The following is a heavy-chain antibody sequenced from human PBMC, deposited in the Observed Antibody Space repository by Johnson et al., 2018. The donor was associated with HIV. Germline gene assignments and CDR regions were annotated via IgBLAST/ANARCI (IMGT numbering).Heavy chain of an antibody. CDR3: ARGVDGAFDI. Sequence: QVQLVESGGGVVQAGRSLRVSCTASGFAFSTYAMHWVRQAPGKGLEWVAVISYDGNKSYYADSVKGRFTISRDNSKNTLYLQMNSLRAEYTAVYYCARGVDGAFDIWGHGTMVTVSS. V-gene: IGHV3-30-3*01. CDR2: ISYDGNKS. D-gene: IGHD3-10*01. CDR1: GFAFSTYA. J-gene: IGHJ3*02.